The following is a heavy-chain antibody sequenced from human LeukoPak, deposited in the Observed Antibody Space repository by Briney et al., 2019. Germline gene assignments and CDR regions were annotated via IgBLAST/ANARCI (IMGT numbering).Heavy chain of an antibody. CDR2: IYYSGST. Sequence: PSETLSLTCTVSGGSISNYYWNWIRQPPGKGLEWIGYIYYSGSTNYNPSLKSRVTISVDTSKNQFSLKLSSVTAADTAVYYCARERVGATTAFDYWGQGTLVTVSS. V-gene: IGHV4-59*01. CDR1: GGSISNYY. D-gene: IGHD1-26*01. J-gene: IGHJ4*02. CDR3: ARERVGATTAFDY.